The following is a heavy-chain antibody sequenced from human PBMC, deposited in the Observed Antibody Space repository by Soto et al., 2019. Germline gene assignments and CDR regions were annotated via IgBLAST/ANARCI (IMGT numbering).Heavy chain of an antibody. CDR1: GGTFSSYA. D-gene: IGHD6-13*01. V-gene: IGHV1-69*13. J-gene: IGHJ6*02. CDR3: ARDGGYSSSWYYYYGMDV. Sequence: ASVKVSCKASGGTFSSYAISWVRQAPGQGLEWMGGIIPIFGTANYAQKFQGRVTITADESTSTAYMELSSLRSEDTAVYYCARDGGYSSSWYYYYGMDVWGQGTTVTVSS. CDR2: IIPIFGTA.